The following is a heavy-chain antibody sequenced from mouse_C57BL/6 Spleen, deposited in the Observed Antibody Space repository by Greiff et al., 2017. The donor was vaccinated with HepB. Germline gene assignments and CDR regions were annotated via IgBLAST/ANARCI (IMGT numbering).Heavy chain of an antibody. CDR3: ARYISFDTTVVVSDY. D-gene: IGHD1-1*01. J-gene: IGHJ2*01. CDR2: IHPNSGST. CDR1: GYTFTSYW. V-gene: IGHV1-64*01. Sequence: QVHVKQPGAELVKPGASVKLSCKASGYTFTSYWMHWVKQRPGQGLEWIGMIHPNSGSTNYNEKFKSKATLTVDKSSSTAYMQLSSLTSEDSAVYYCARYISFDTTVVVSDYWGQGTTLTVSS.